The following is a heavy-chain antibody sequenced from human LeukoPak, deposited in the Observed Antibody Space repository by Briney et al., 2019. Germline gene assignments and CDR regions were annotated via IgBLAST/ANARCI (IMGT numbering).Heavy chain of an antibody. V-gene: IGHV1-2*02. CDR3: ARDYTPTYYYDSSQLPTFDP. CDR2: INPNSGGT. J-gene: IGHJ5*02. Sequence: ASVKVSCKASGYSFTGYYMHWVRQAPGQGLEWMGWINPNSGGTKYAQKFQGRVTMARDTSISTAYMELSRLRADDTAVYYCARDYTPTYYYDSSQLPTFDPWGQGTLVTVSS. CDR1: GYSFTGYY. D-gene: IGHD3-22*01.